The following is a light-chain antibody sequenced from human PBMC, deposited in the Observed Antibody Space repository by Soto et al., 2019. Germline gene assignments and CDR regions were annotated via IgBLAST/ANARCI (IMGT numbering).Light chain of an antibody. V-gene: IGLV3-1*01. CDR3: QAWDSSTVV. CDR2: KDS. CDR1: KLGDKY. J-gene: IGLJ2*01. Sequence: SYELTQTPSVSVSTGQTASITCSGDKLGDKYACWYQQKPGQSPVLVIYKDSKRPSGIPERFSGSNSGNTATLTISGTQAMDEADYYCQAWDSSTVVFGGGTPLTVL.